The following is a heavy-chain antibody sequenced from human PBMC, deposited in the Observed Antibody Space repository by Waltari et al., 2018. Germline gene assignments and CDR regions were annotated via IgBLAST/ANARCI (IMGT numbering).Heavy chain of an antibody. J-gene: IGHJ4*02. D-gene: IGHD1-26*01. CDR3: ARGNGGYSD. V-gene: IGHV4-34*02. Sequence: QVQLQQWGAGLLKPSETLSLTCGVSGGSFSCYYWGWIRQPRGKGLEWIGEGDHGGSATYHPTLKSRVTMSVDTSSNQFSLKMISVTAADTAVYYCARGNGGYSDWGPGALVAVSS. CDR2: GDHGGSA. CDR1: GGSFSCYY.